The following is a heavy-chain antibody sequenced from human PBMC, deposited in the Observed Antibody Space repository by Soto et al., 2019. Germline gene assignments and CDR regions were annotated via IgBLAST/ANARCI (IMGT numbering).Heavy chain of an antibody. CDR3: AKDRSPIFFRSSPVG. J-gene: IGHJ4*02. CDR2: ISGSGGST. V-gene: IGHV3-23*01. Sequence: EVQLLESGRGLVQPGGSLRLSCAASGFTFSSYAMSWVRQAPGKGLEWVSAISGSGGSTYYTDSVKGRFTISRDNSKNTLYLQMNSLRAEDTAVYYCAKDRSPIFFRSSPVGWGQGTLVTVSS. D-gene: IGHD3-3*01. CDR1: GFTFSSYA.